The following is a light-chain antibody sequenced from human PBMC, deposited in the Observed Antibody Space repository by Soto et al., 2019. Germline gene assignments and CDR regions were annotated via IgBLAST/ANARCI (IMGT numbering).Light chain of an antibody. J-gene: IGKJ3*01. CDR2: ATS. Sequence: SVLPQSPSTLSLCPGGRAPLYCTASQSLSSNLAWYQQKPGQAPRLLIYATSNRATGIPARFSGSGSGTDFTLTISSLEPEDFAVYYCQQRSSWPFTFGPGTKVDIK. CDR3: QQRSSWPFT. V-gene: IGKV3-11*01. CDR1: QSLSSN.